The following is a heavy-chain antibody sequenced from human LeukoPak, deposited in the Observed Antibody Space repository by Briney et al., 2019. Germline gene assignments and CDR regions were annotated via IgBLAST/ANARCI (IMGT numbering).Heavy chain of an antibody. J-gene: IGHJ4*02. CDR2: ISYDGSNK. CDR1: GFTFSSYA. D-gene: IGHD4-17*01. CDR3: AKAWGYGDYDRSNFDY. V-gene: IGHV3-30-3*01. Sequence: GGSLRLSCAASGFTFSSYAMHWVRQAPGKGLEWVAVISYDGSNKYYADSVKGRFTISRDNSKNTLYLQMNSLRAEDTAVYYCAKAWGYGDYDRSNFDYWGQGTLVTVSS.